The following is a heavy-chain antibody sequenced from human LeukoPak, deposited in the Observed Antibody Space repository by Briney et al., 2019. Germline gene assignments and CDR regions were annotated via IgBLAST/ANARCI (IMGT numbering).Heavy chain of an antibody. CDR2: TYYRSEWHN. J-gene: IGHJ4*02. Sequence: RSQTLSLTCAISGDSVSSNSAAWNWIRQSPSRGLEWLGRTYYRSEWHNDYAVSVKSRIIISPDTSKNQFFLQLKSVTPEDTAVYYCARDLAGFGGYSYGMVDYWGQGTLVTVSS. CDR1: GDSVSSNSAA. V-gene: IGHV6-1*01. CDR3: ARDLAGFGGYSYGMVDY. D-gene: IGHD5-18*01.